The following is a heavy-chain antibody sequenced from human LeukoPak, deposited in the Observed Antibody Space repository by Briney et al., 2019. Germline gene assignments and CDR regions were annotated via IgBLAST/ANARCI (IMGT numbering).Heavy chain of an antibody. V-gene: IGHV1-3*01. Sequence: ASVKVSCKASGYTFTSYAMHWVRQAPGQRLEWMGWINAGNGNTKYSQKFQGRVTITRDTSTSTVYMELSSLRSEDTAVYYCARGYDSSGYYIDYWGQGTLVTVSS. CDR3: ARGYDSSGYYIDY. CDR2: INAGNGNT. CDR1: GYTFTSYA. J-gene: IGHJ4*02. D-gene: IGHD3-22*01.